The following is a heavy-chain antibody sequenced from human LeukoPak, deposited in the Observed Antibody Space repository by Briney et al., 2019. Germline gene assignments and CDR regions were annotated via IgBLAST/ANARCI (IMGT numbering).Heavy chain of an antibody. J-gene: IGHJ4*02. D-gene: IGHD3-22*01. V-gene: IGHV5-51*01. CDR1: GYSFTSYW. CDR2: IYPGDSDT. CDR3: ARRRYYYDSSGLLYYFDY. Sequence: GEPLKISCKGSGYSFTSYWIGWVRQMPGKGLEWMGIIYPGDSDTRYSPSFQGQVTISADKSISTAYLQWSSLKASDTAMYYCARRRYYYDSSGLLYYFDYWGQGTLVTVSS.